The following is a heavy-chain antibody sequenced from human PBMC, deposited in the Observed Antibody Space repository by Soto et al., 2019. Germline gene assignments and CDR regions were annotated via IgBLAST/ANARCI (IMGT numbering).Heavy chain of an antibody. D-gene: IGHD4-17*01. V-gene: IGHV3-74*01. CDR1: GFTFSRYW. Sequence: GGSLRLSCAASGFTFSRYWMHWVRQAPGKGLVWVSRISSYGSDTHYADSVKGRFTISRDNSKNTLYLQMNSLRAEDTAVYYCAKDRKFTVTTGNMDVWGKGTTVTVSS. CDR3: AKDRKFTVTTGNMDV. CDR2: ISSYGSDT. J-gene: IGHJ6*03.